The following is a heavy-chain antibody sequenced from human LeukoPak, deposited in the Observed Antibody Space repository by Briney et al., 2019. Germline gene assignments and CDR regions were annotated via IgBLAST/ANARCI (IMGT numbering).Heavy chain of an antibody. CDR3: ATTPGKLWFGELSR. D-gene: IGHD3-10*01. Sequence: ASVTVSCKASGGTFSSYAINWVRQAPGQGLEWMGGIIPMFGTPNYAQKFQGRVTITADESTRTAYMELSSLRSEDTAVYYCATTPGKLWFGELSRWGQGTLVTVSS. CDR1: GGTFSSYA. CDR2: IIPMFGTP. J-gene: IGHJ4*02. V-gene: IGHV1-69*13.